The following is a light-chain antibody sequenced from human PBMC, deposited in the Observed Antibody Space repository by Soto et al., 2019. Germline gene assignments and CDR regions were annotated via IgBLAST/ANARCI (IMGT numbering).Light chain of an antibody. CDR3: QQSYTTPSWT. CDR2: AAS. J-gene: IGKJ1*01. Sequence: IPMTQSPSSLSASVGYIVTSTGGESQTISRYLNWYQQKAGKAPQLLIYAASNLQSGVPSRFSGNGSGTDFTLTINSLQPDDFATYCCQQSYTTPSWTFGQGTKVDIK. CDR1: QTISRY. V-gene: IGKV1-39*01.